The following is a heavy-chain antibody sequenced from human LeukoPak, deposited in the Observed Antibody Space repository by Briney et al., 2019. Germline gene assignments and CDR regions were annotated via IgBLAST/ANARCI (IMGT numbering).Heavy chain of an antibody. V-gene: IGHV4-34*01. J-gene: IGHJ4*02. Sequence: SETLSLTCAAYGGSFSGYYWSWIRQPPGKGLEWIGEINHSGSTNYNPSLKSRVTISVDTSKNQFSLKLSSVTAADTAVYYCARVGWNYYGSGSYYNQFPHFDYWGQGTLVTVSS. CDR1: GGSFSGYY. D-gene: IGHD3-10*01. CDR3: ARVGWNYYGSGSYYNQFPHFDY. CDR2: INHSGST.